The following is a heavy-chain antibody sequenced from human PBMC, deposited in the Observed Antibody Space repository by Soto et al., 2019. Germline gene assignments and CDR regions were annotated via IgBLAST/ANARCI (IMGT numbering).Heavy chain of an antibody. Sequence: SQTLSLASRVSGGWITRCAAYSWKHQPPWKGLEWIGSIYNGGSIYYNPSLRSRLTISVDTSKNQLSLKLSSVTAADTAVYYCARVPGSGSSSNFDYWGQGTLVTVSS. CDR3: ARVPGSGSSSNFDY. V-gene: IGHV4-39*07. D-gene: IGHD3-10*01. J-gene: IGHJ4*02. CDR1: GGWITRCAA. CDR2: IYNGGSI.